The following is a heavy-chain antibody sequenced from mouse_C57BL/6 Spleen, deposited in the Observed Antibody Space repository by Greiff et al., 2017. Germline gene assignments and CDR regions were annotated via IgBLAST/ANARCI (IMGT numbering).Heavy chain of an antibody. CDR1: GFTFSDYY. D-gene: IGHD2-4*01. CDR3: ARRDYDVYYAMDY. CDR2: ISNGGGST. Sequence: EVQVVESGGGLVQPGGSLKLSCAASGFTFSDYYMYWVRQTPEKRLEWVAYISNGGGSTYYPDTVKGRFTISRDNAKNTLYLQLSRLKSEDTAMYYCARRDYDVYYAMDYWGQGTSVTVSS. J-gene: IGHJ4*01. V-gene: IGHV5-12*01.